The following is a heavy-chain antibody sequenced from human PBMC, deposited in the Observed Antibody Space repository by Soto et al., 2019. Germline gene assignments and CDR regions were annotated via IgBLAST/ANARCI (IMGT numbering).Heavy chain of an antibody. Sequence: EVQLVESGGGLVKPGGSLRLSCAASGFTFSSYSMNWVRQAPGKGLEWVSSISSSSSYIYYADSVKGRFTISRDNAKNSLYLQMNCLRADDTAVYYCARDMTPTPYCSGSYYGYGMDVWGQGTTVTVSS. D-gene: IGHD3-10*01. V-gene: IGHV3-21*01. J-gene: IGHJ6*02. CDR3: ARDMTPTPYCSGSYYGYGMDV. CDR2: ISSSSSYI. CDR1: GFTFSSYS.